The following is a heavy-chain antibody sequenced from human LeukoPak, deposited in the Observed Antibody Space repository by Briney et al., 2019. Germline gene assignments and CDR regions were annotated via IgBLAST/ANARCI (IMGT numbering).Heavy chain of an antibody. CDR3: ARGRRSAMIVVVITKVQKSAVYFQH. D-gene: IGHD3-22*01. V-gene: IGHV4-34*01. J-gene: IGHJ1*01. Sequence: SETLSLTCAVYGGSFSGYYWSWIRQPPGKGLEWIGEINHSGSTNYNPSLKSRVTISVDTSKNQFSLKLSSVTAADTAVYYCARGRRSAMIVVVITKVQKSAVYFQHWGQGTLVTVSS. CDR1: GGSFSGYY. CDR2: INHSGST.